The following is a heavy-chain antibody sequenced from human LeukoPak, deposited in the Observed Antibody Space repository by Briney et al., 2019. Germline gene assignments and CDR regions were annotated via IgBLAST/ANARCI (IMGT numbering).Heavy chain of an antibody. CDR1: GGSISSGSYY. CDR2: IYTSGST. J-gene: IGHJ4*02. V-gene: IGHV4-61*02. CDR3: AREDHYGDYYIPY. D-gene: IGHD4-17*01. Sequence: TSETLSLTCTVSGGSISSGSYYWSWIRQPAGKGLEWIGRIYTSGSTNYNPSLKSRVTISVDTSKNQFSLKLSSVTAADTAVYYCAREDHYGDYYIPYWGQGTLVTVSS.